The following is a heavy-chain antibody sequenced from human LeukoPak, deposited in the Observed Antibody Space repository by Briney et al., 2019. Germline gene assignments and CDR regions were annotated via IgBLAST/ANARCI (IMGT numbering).Heavy chain of an antibody. CDR3: ARVIWCSSTSCYSGGFDY. V-gene: IGHV3-74*01. CDR1: GFTFSSYW. Sequence: QPGGSLRLSCAASGFTFSSYWMHWVRRAPGKGLVWVSRINSDGSGTSYADSVKGRFTISRDNAKNTLFLQMNSLRAEDTAVYYCARVIWCSSTSCYSGGFDYWGQGTLVTVSS. J-gene: IGHJ4*02. D-gene: IGHD2-2*01. CDR2: INSDGSGT.